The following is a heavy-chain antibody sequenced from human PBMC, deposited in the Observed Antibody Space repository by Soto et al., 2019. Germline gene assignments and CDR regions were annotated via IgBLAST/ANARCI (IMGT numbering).Heavy chain of an antibody. CDR3: ARDISQRQIYYGMDV. CDR2: FNRANGRT. Sequence: ASVKVSCKASGYRFIGYYVHWVRQAHGQGLEWIAVFNRANGRTTDAETFHGRITLNTDTSTSTLLMELSSLRSEDTAVYFCARDISQRQIYYGMDVWGQGTTVTVS. J-gene: IGHJ6*02. D-gene: IGHD6-25*01. CDR1: GYRFIGYY. V-gene: IGHV1-46*01.